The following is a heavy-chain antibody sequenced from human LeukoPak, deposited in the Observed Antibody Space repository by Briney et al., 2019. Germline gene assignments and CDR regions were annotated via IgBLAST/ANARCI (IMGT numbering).Heavy chain of an antibody. CDR2: IYYSGST. Sequence: SETLSLTCTVSGGSISSYYWSWIRQPPGKGLEWIGYIYYSGSTNYNPSLKSRVTISVDTSKNQFSLQLNSVTPEDTAVYYCARNVRLGSGELSFAPFKNWFDPWGQGTLVTVSS. D-gene: IGHD3-16*02. J-gene: IGHJ5*02. CDR3: ARNVRLGSGELSFAPFKNWFDP. V-gene: IGHV4-59*12. CDR1: GGSISSYY.